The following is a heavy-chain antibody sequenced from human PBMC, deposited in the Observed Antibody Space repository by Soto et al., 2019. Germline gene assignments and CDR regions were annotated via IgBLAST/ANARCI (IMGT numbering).Heavy chain of an antibody. Sequence: ASVKVSCKASGYTFTGYYMHWVRQAPGQGLEWMGWINPNSGGTNYAQKFQGWVTMTRDTSISTAYMELSRLRSDDTAVYYCATDISNYYGMDVWGQGTTVTVSS. J-gene: IGHJ6*02. CDR3: ATDISNYYGMDV. CDR1: GYTFTGYY. D-gene: IGHD2-15*01. CDR2: INPNSGGT. V-gene: IGHV1-2*04.